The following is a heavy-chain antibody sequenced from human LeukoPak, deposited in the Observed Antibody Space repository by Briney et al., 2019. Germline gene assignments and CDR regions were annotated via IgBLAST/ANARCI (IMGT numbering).Heavy chain of an antibody. CDR2: MYPGDSET. V-gene: IGHV5-51*01. D-gene: IGHD1-26*01. J-gene: IGHJ3*02. CDR3: ATTLSSGIYGDAFDT. Sequence: GESLKISCQGSGYSFTNYWIGWVRQMPGKGLEWMGIMYPGDSETRYSPSFQSQVTISADKSISTAYLQWSSLKASDTAMYYCATTLSSGIYGDAFDTWGQGTMVTVSS. CDR1: GYSFTNYW.